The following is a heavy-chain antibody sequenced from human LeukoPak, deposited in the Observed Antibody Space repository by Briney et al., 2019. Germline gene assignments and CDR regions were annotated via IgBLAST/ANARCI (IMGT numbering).Heavy chain of an antibody. CDR1: GFTFSSYA. Sequence: TGGSLRLSCAASGFTFSSYAMHWVRQAPGKGLEYVSAISSNGGSTYYANPVKGRFTISRDNSKNTLYLQMNDLRAEDTAVYYCARAGSFRFDYWGQGTLVTVSS. J-gene: IGHJ4*02. CDR3: ARAGSFRFDY. CDR2: ISSNGGST. D-gene: IGHD1-26*01. V-gene: IGHV3-64*01.